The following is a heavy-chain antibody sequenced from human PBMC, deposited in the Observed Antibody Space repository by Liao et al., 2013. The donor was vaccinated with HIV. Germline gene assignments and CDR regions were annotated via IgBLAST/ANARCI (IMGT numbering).Heavy chain of an antibody. J-gene: IGHJ6*03. Sequence: QVHLQQWGAGLLKPSETLSLTCTVSGDSIRRTSYYWGWIRQPPGKGLEWIGSIYYSGSTNYNPSLKSRVTMSVDTSKNQFSLKLSSVTAADTAVYYCARDRRYSSTIRYYYYYYMDVWGKGTTVTVSS. CDR3: ARDRRYSSTIRYYYYYYMDV. V-gene: IGHV4-39*07. CDR1: GDSIRRTSYY. CDR2: IYYSGST. D-gene: IGHD6-13*01.